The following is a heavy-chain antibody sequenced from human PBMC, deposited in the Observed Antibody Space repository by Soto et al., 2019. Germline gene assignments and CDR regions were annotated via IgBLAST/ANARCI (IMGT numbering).Heavy chain of an antibody. Sequence: PSETLSLTCTVSGGSIRSGGYYWSWIRQHPGKGLEWIGYIYYSGSTYYNPSLKSRVTISVDTSKNQFSLKLSSVTAADTAVYYCARGVYYDFWSGYFNGNYYGMDVWGQGTTVTVSS. CDR2: IYYSGST. J-gene: IGHJ6*02. CDR1: GGSIRSGGYY. CDR3: ARGVYYDFWSGYFNGNYYGMDV. D-gene: IGHD3-3*01. V-gene: IGHV4-31*03.